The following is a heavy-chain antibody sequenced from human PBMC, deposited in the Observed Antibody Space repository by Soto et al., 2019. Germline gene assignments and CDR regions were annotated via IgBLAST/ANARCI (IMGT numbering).Heavy chain of an antibody. CDR3: ARFIGGAYGMDV. CDR1: GYTFTTYT. CDR2: LNVANGNT. J-gene: IGHJ6*02. D-gene: IGHD2-15*01. Sequence: ASVKVSCKAPGYTFTTYTMHWVRQAPGQRLEWMGWLNVANGNTRYSQRFQGRVSITRDTSASTAYMELSSLRSEDTAVYYCARFIGGAYGMDVFGQVPTVTVSS. V-gene: IGHV1-3*01.